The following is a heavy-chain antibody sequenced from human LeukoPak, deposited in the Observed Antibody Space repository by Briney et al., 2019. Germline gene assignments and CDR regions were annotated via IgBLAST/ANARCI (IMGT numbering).Heavy chain of an antibody. CDR2: IRYDGSNK. V-gene: IGHV3-30*02. Sequence: QSGGSLRLSCAASGFTFSSYGMHWVRQAPGKGLEWVAFIRYDGSNKYYADSVKGRFTISRDNSKNTLYLQMNSLRAEDTAVYYCAKSPPLYDSSGYSPYWVYWGQGTLVTVSS. CDR3: AKSPPLYDSSGYSPYWVY. J-gene: IGHJ4*02. CDR1: GFTFSSYG. D-gene: IGHD3-22*01.